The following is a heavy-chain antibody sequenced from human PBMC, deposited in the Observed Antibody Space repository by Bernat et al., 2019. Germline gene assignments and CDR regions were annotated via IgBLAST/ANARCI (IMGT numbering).Heavy chain of an antibody. V-gene: IGHV3-23*01. CDR3: ARTRNLVFYGMDV. CDR2: ISGSGDNT. D-gene: IGHD1-14*01. CDR1: GFTFSSYA. J-gene: IGHJ6*02. Sequence: EVHLLEFGGGLVQPGGSLRLPCVASGFTFSSYAMNWVRQAPGKGMQWVSGISGSGDNTYYADSVKGRFTISRDNSKNMLFLLMNSLRAEDTAVYYCARTRNLVFYGMDVWGQGTTVTVSS.